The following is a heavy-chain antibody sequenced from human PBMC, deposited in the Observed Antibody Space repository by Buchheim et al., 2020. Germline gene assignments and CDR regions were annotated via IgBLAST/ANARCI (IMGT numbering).Heavy chain of an antibody. Sequence: QVQLVESGGGVVQPGRSLRLSCAASGFTFSSYAMHWVRQAPGKGLEWVAVISYDGSNKYYADSVKGRFTISRDNSKNTPYLQMNSLRAEDTAVYYCARDGGYYGSGSYPLFDYWGQGTL. CDR3: ARDGGYYGSGSYPLFDY. D-gene: IGHD3-10*01. V-gene: IGHV3-30*04. CDR1: GFTFSSYA. CDR2: ISYDGSNK. J-gene: IGHJ4*02.